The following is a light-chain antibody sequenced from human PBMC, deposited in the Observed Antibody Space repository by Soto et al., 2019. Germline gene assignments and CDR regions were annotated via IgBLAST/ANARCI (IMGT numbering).Light chain of an antibody. CDR2: AAS. CDR1: QSVSSN. Sequence: EIVMTQSPATLSVSPGERATLSCRASQSVSSNLAWYQQKPGQAPRLLIYAASTRATGIPARFSGSGSGTEFTLTISSLQPEDFATYYCQQSYSSPQMYTFGQGTRLEIK. V-gene: IGKV3-15*01. CDR3: QQSYSSPQMYT. J-gene: IGKJ2*01.